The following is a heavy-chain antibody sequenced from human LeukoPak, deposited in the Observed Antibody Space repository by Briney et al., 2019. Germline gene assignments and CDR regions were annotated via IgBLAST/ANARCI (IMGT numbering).Heavy chain of an antibody. Sequence: SETLSLTCTVSGGSISSYYWSWIRQPPGKGLEWIGYIYYSGSTNYNPSLKSRVTISVDTSKNQFSLKLSSVTAADTAVYYCARSGGFWVAYGDYVLRFDPWGQGTLVTVSS. V-gene: IGHV4-59*08. D-gene: IGHD4-17*01. J-gene: IGHJ5*02. CDR2: IYYSGST. CDR1: GGSISSYY. CDR3: ARSGGFWVAYGDYVLRFDP.